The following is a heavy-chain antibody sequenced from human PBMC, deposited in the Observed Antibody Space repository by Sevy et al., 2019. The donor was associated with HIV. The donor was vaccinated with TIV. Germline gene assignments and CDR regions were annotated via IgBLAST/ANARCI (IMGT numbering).Heavy chain of an antibody. J-gene: IGHJ4*02. V-gene: IGHV3-21*01. D-gene: IGHD1-1*01. CDR1: GFTFSSYR. CDR2: ISSTSAYI. CDR3: ARAVLEISTWRSDY. Sequence: GGSLRLSCAASGFTFSSYRMTWVRQAPGKGLEWVSCISSTSAYINYADSVKGGFTISRDNAKNLLYLQMDSLRAEDTAVYYCARAVLEISTWRSDYWGQGTLVTASS.